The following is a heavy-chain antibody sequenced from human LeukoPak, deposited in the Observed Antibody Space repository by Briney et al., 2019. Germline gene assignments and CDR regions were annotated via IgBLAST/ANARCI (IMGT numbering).Heavy chain of an antibody. J-gene: IGHJ6*04. D-gene: IGHD2-8*02. CDR1: GFIFSNYW. CDR2: IKQDGSEK. V-gene: IGHV3-7*01. Sequence: QPGGSLRLSCAASGFIFSNYWMYRVRQAPGKGLEWVANIKQDGSEKYYVDSVRGRFTISRDNAKNSLYLQMNSLRGEDTGIYYCASWSSVWGKGTTVTVSS. CDR3: ASWSSV.